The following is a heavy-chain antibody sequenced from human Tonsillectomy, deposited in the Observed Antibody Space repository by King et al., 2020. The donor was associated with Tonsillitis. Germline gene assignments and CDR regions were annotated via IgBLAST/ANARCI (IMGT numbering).Heavy chain of an antibody. CDR2: ISTYNGNT. CDR1: GYSFPRHG. V-gene: IGHV1-18*04. Sequence: QLVQSGAEVKKPGASVKVSCKASGYSFPRHGISWVRQAPGQGLEWMGWISTYNGNTNYAQNVQGRVTMTTDTSTNTVYMDLRSLRSDDTAVYYCARHYGDYYRDSYAMDVWGQGTTVIVSS. D-gene: IGHD4-17*01. CDR3: ARHYGDYYRDSYAMDV. J-gene: IGHJ6*02.